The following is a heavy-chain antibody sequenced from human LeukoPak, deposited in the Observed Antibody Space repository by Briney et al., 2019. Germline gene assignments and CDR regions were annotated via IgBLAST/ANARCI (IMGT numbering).Heavy chain of an antibody. Sequence: PGGSLRLSCTASGFSFYEHGMSWVRHVPGKGLEWVSGINWSGGSTGYADPLRGRFTISRDNAKNSLYLQMDSLRAEDTALYYCARAPNTSPFYFDYWGQGTLVTVSS. V-gene: IGHV3-20*04. J-gene: IGHJ4*02. CDR1: GFSFYEHG. CDR3: ARAPNTSPFYFDY. D-gene: IGHD2-2*01. CDR2: INWSGGST.